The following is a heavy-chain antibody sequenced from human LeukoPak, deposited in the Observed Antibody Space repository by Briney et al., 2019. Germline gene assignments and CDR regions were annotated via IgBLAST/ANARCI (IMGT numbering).Heavy chain of an antibody. D-gene: IGHD6-19*01. CDR1: GFTFSSYS. V-gene: IGHV3-21*01. Sequence: PGGSLRLSCAASGFTFSSYSMNWVRQAPGKGLEWVSSISSSSSYIYYADSVKGGFTISRDNAKNSLYLQMNSLRAEDTAVYYCASFSSGLPKYYFDYWGQGTLVTVSS. J-gene: IGHJ4*02. CDR2: ISSSSSYI. CDR3: ASFSSGLPKYYFDY.